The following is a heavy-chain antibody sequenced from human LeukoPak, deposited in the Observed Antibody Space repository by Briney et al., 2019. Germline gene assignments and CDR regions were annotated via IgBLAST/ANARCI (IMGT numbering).Heavy chain of an antibody. Sequence: GGSLRLSCAASGFTFSSYVMSWVRQAPGKGLEWVSGISGSGGGTYYADSVKGRFTISRDNSKNTLYLQMNSLRAEDSAVYFCAKDRGGFMFDYWGQGTLVTVSS. CDR3: AKDRGGFMFDY. V-gene: IGHV3-23*01. CDR1: GFTFSSYV. D-gene: IGHD5-12*01. CDR2: ISGSGGGT. J-gene: IGHJ4*02.